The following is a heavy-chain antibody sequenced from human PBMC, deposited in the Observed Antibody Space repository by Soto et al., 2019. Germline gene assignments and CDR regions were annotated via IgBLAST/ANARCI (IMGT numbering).Heavy chain of an antibody. V-gene: IGHV4-30-4*01. D-gene: IGHD5-18*01. Sequence: SETLSLTCTVSGGSISSADYYWSWIRQPPGKGLEWIGYIYYSGSTYNNPSLKSRVTISVDTSKNQFSLDLSSVTAADTAVYFCARVTKRTYRATGAYFFDSWGQGTLGAVSS. J-gene: IGHJ4*02. CDR1: GGSISSADYY. CDR2: IYYSGST. CDR3: ARVTKRTYRATGAYFFDS.